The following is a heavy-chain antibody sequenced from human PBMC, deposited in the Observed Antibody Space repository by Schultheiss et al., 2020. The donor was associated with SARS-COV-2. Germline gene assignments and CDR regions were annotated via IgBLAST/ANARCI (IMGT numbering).Heavy chain of an antibody. Sequence: GGSLRLSCAASGFTFSSYSMNWVRQAPGKGLEWVAVISYDGSNKYYADSVKGRFTISRDNAKNSLYLQMNSLRAEDTAVYYCAKEHIVVVPAVDNPWGQGTLVTVSS. CDR3: AKEHIVVVPAVDNP. CDR2: ISYDGSNK. D-gene: IGHD2-2*01. CDR1: GFTFSSYS. V-gene: IGHV3-30*18. J-gene: IGHJ5*02.